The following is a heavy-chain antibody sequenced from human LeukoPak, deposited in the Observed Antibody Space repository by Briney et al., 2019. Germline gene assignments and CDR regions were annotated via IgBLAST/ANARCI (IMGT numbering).Heavy chain of an antibody. CDR1: GGSISSSSYY. J-gene: IGHJ4*02. V-gene: IGHV4-39*07. D-gene: IGHD2-15*01. Sequence: SETLSLTCTVSGGSISSSSYYWGWIRQPPGKGLEWIGSIYYSGSTYYNPSLKSRVTISVDTSKNQFSLKLSSVTAADTAVYYCARDLVAFDXWGQGALVIVSS. CDR3: ARDLVAFDX. CDR2: IYYSGST.